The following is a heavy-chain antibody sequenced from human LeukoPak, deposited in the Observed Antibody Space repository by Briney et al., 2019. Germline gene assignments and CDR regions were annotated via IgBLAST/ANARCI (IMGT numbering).Heavy chain of an antibody. Sequence: QTGGSLRLSCVVSGFPFSSYEMNWVRQAPGKGLEWLSYISSSGSTIYYAESVKGRFTISRDNARNSMFLQMNSLRAEDTGLYYCARIWAGFSGYDQYPDYWGQGALVTVSS. V-gene: IGHV3-48*03. CDR2: ISSSGSTI. CDR3: ARIWAGFSGYDQYPDY. D-gene: IGHD5-12*01. J-gene: IGHJ4*02. CDR1: GFPFSSYE.